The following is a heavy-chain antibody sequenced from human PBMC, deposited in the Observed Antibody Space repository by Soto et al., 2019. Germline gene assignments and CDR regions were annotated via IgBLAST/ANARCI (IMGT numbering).Heavy chain of an antibody. CDR1: GFTFSNAW. CDR3: TTDPVVDTAMVTMY. D-gene: IGHD5-18*01. V-gene: IGHV3-15*07. J-gene: IGHJ4*02. Sequence: GGSLRLSCAASGFTFSNAWMNWVRQAPGKGLEWVGRIKSKTDGGTTDYAAPVKGRFTISRDDSKNTLYLQMNSLKTEDTAVYYCTTDPVVDTAMVTMYWGQGTLVTVSS. CDR2: IKSKTDGGTT.